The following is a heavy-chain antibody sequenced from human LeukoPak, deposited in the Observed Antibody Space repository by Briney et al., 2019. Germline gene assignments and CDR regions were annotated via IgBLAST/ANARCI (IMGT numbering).Heavy chain of an antibody. V-gene: IGHV4-4*07. CDR3: ARVRLRELSENWFDP. J-gene: IGHJ5*02. CDR1: GGSISSYY. CDR2: IYTSGST. D-gene: IGHD3-16*02. Sequence: PSETLSLTCTVSGGSISSYYWSWIRQPAGKGLEWIGRIYTSGSTNYNPSLKSRVTMSVDTSKNQFSLKLSSVTAADTAVYYCARVRLRELSENWFDPWGQGTLVTVSS.